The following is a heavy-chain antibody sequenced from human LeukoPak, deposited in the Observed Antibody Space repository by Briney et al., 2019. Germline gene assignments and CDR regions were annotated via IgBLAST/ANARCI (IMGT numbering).Heavy chain of an antibody. D-gene: IGHD6-19*01. CDR1: GFTFSSYG. J-gene: IGHJ4*02. Sequence: GGSLRLSCAASGFTFSSYGMHWVRQAPGKGLEWVAVISYDGSNKYYADSVKGRFTISRDNSKNTLYLQMNSLRAEDTAVYYCARDRSRYSSGWYQFDYWGQGTLVTVSS. CDR2: ISYDGSNK. V-gene: IGHV3-30*03. CDR3: ARDRSRYSSGWYQFDY.